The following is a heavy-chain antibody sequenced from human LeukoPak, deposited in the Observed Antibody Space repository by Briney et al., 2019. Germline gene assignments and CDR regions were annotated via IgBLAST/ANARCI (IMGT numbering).Heavy chain of an antibody. D-gene: IGHD3-22*01. V-gene: IGHV1-18*01. CDR2: ISAYNGNT. CDR1: GCIFTSYV. J-gene: IGHJ4*02. CDR3: ARVQDTYYYDSSSYYPLDY. Sequence: GASVKVSCKASGCIFTSYVISWVRQPRGQGLAWMGWISAYNGNTNYEQKLQGRVPMTTDTATSTAYMELRSLRSDDTAVYYCARVQDTYYYDSSSYYPLDYWGQGTLVTVSS.